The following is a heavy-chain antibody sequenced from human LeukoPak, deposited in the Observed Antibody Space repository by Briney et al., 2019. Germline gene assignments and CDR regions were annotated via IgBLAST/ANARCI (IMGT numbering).Heavy chain of an antibody. Sequence: GGSLRLSCAASGFTFSSYAMHWVRQAPGKGLEWVSGISWNSGGIGYADSVKGRFTISRDNAKNSLYLQMNSLRAEDTALYYCAKTEYYYDSSGYSGYFDYWGQGTLVTVSS. CDR1: GFTFSSYA. V-gene: IGHV3-9*01. J-gene: IGHJ4*02. CDR2: ISWNSGGI. CDR3: AKTEYYYDSSGYSGYFDY. D-gene: IGHD3-22*01.